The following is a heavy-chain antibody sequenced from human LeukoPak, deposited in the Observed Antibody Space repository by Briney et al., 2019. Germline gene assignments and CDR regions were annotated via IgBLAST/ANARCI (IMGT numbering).Heavy chain of an antibody. CDR3: ARTSPPPAAGFDY. CDR1: GFTFSSYS. Sequence: PGGSLRLSCAASGFTFSSYSMNWVRQAPGKGLEWVSYISSSSSTIYYADSVKGRFTISRDNAKNSLYLQMNSLRAEDTAVCYCARTSPPPAAGFDYWGRGTLVTVSS. CDR2: ISSSSSTI. D-gene: IGHD6-13*01. J-gene: IGHJ4*02. V-gene: IGHV3-48*01.